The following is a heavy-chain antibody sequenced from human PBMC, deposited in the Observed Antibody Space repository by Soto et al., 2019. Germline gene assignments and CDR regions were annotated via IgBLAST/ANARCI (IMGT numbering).Heavy chain of an antibody. CDR2: LYWNDDK. D-gene: IGHD1-26*01. Sequence: QITLKESGPTLVKPTQTLTLPCTFSGYSFSPRGVGGGWRRPPPGQALEWLALLYWNDDKCYGPSLKSMLTIIMVTSHIQVFLTMTSLDPLDTGTYSCAHKGSGRYYGLWGQGTLVTVSS. CDR1: GYSFSPRGVG. J-gene: IGHJ4*02. CDR3: AHKGSGRYYGL. V-gene: IGHV2-5*01.